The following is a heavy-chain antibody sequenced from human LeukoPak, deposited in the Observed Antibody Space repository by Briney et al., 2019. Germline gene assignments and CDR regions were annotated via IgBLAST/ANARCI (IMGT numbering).Heavy chain of an antibody. CDR2: ISASGGTT. V-gene: IGHV3-23*01. D-gene: IGHD3-16*01. CDR3: ARGISFSRHFDF. CDR1: GFTFNSYA. Sequence: GGSLRLSCAASGFTFNSYAMSWVRQAPGKGLEWVSVISASGGTTYYADSVKGRFTISRDSSKNTLYVEMSSLSAEDTAVYYCARGISFSRHFDFWGQGTLVTVSS. J-gene: IGHJ4*02.